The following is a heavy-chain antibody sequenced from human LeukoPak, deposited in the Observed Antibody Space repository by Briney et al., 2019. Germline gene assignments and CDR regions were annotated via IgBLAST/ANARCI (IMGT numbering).Heavy chain of an antibody. CDR1: GFTFSNYG. CDR2: IRGAVTT. Sequence: GGSLRLSCSASGFTFSNYGMSWVRQAPGKGLGWVSAIRGAVTTFYADSVRGRFTISRDNSRNTVYLQMNNLRPEDTALYYCAKDETHAAQSFDPRGQGTPVTVSS. V-gene: IGHV3-23*01. D-gene: IGHD2-2*01. CDR3: AKDETHAAQSFDP. J-gene: IGHJ5*02.